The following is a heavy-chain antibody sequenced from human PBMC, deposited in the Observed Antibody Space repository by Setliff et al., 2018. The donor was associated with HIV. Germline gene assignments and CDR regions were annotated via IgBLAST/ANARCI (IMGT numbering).Heavy chain of an antibody. Sequence: ASVKVSCKASGYTFTSYYMHWVRQAPGQGLEWMRWINPNSGGTNYAQKFQGRVTMTRDTSISTAYMELNRLRSDDTAVYYCARGADYYDSSGYRGGGLYYMDVWGKGTTVTVPS. CDR1: GYTFTSYY. J-gene: IGHJ6*03. V-gene: IGHV1-2*02. CDR3: ARGADYYDSSGYRGGGLYYMDV. CDR2: INPNSGGT. D-gene: IGHD3-22*01.